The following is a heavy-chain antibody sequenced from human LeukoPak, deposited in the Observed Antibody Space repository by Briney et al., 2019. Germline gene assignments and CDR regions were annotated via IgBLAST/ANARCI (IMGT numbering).Heavy chain of an antibody. CDR1: GFTFSRYW. V-gene: IGHV3-7*04. CDR2: INEDGSEK. CDR3: ARDSPRDSGSSNDC. Sequence: GGSLRLSCAASGFTFSRYWMTWFRQAPGKGLEWVANINEDGSEKYYVDSVKGRFTISRDNAKNSLNLQMITLRAEDTAVYYCARDSPRDSGSSNDCWGQGTLVTVSS. D-gene: IGHD3-10*01. J-gene: IGHJ4*02.